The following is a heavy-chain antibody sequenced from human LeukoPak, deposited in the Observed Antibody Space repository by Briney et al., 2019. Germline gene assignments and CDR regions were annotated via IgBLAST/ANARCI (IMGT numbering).Heavy chain of an antibody. J-gene: IGHJ6*02. V-gene: IGHV1-2*02. Sequence: ASVKVSCKASGYTLTGFYIHWVRQVPGQGLEWMGWINPRSGATNYAQTFQDRVTMTRDTSISTAYMELSSLRSEDTAVYYCAREGSNYGGLYYGMDVWGQGTTVTVSS. CDR1: GYTLTGFY. CDR3: AREGSNYGGLYYGMDV. CDR2: INPRSGAT. D-gene: IGHD4-11*01.